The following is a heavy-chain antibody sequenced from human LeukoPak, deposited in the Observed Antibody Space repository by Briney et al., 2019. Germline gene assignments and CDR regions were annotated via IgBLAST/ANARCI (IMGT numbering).Heavy chain of an antibody. V-gene: IGHV4-34*01. CDR2: INHSGST. CDR1: GGSFSGYY. J-gene: IGHJ4*02. CDR3: ARVRPRIAAAGTRAGYHFDY. Sequence: SETLSLTCAVYGGSFSGYYWSWIRQPPGKGLEWIGEINHSGSTNYNPSLKSRVTISVDTSKNQFSLKLSSVTAADTAVYYCARVRPRIAAAGTRAGYHFDYWGQGTLVTVSS. D-gene: IGHD6-13*01.